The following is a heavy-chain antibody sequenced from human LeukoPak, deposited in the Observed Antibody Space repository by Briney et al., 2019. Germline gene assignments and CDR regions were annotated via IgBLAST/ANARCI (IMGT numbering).Heavy chain of an antibody. CDR3: VRGLLSGSYYNRILHNRKYYFDS. Sequence: PPETLSLTCTVSGGSISSSNYYWDWIRQPPGKGLEWIGTIYYSGTTYYNPSLKSRVTISVDTSKNQFSLKLTSVTAADTAVYYCVRGLLSGSYYNRILHNRKYYFDSWGQGTLVTVSS. CDR2: IYYSGTT. V-gene: IGHV4-39*07. D-gene: IGHD1-26*01. J-gene: IGHJ4*02. CDR1: GGSISSSNYY.